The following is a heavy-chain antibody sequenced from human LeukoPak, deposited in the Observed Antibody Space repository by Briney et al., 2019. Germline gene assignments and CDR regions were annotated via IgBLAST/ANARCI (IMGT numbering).Heavy chain of an antibody. CDR3: ATAGRRLFGVLIPLSFDY. CDR2: IIPSDGFT. Sequence: ASVKVSCKASGYTFTNYYIHWVRQAPGQGLEWMGMIIPSDGFTTYAQKFQGRLTMTRDMSMSTVYMELSSLRSEDTALYYCATAGRRLFGVLIPLSFDYWGQGTLVTVSS. CDR1: GYTFTNYY. D-gene: IGHD3-3*01. V-gene: IGHV1-46*01. J-gene: IGHJ4*02.